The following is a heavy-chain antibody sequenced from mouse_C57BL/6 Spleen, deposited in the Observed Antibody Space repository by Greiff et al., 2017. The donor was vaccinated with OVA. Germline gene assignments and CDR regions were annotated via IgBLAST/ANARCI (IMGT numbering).Heavy chain of an antibody. CDR3: TRDSGPDYFDY. Sequence: EVQRVESGEGLVKPGGSLKLSCAASGFTFSSYAMSWVRQTPEKRLEWVAYISSGGDYIYYADTVRGRFTISRDNARNTLYLQMSSLKSEDTAMYYCTRDSGPDYFDYWGQGTTLTVSS. CDR1: GFTFSSYA. CDR2: ISSGGDYI. D-gene: IGHD3-1*01. J-gene: IGHJ2*01. V-gene: IGHV5-9-1*02.